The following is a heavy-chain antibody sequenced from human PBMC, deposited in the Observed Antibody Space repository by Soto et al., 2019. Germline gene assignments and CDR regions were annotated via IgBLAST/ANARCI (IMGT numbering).Heavy chain of an antibody. D-gene: IGHD2-2*01. CDR2: IYYSGST. Sequence: SETLSLTCTVSGGSISSGGYYWSWIRQHPGKGLEWIGYIYYSGSTCYNPSLKSRVTISVDTSKNQFSLKLSSVTAADTAVYYCARGRTSSPTPGDYWGQGTLVTVSS. CDR1: GGSISSGGYY. J-gene: IGHJ4*02. V-gene: IGHV4-31*03. CDR3: ARGRTSSPTPGDY.